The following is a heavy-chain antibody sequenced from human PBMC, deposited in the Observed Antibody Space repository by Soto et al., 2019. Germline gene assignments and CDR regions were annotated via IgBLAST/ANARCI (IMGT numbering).Heavy chain of an antibody. Sequence: ASVKVSCKASGYTFTGYHMHWVRQAPGQGLEWMGWINPNSGGTNYAQKFQGRVTMTRDTSISTAYMEVSRLRSDDTAVYYCARDRRFYDSGNYHIANDAFDVWGQGTMVTVSS. J-gene: IGHJ3*01. CDR3: ARDRRFYDSGNYHIANDAFDV. CDR2: INPNSGGT. V-gene: IGHV1-2*02. D-gene: IGHD3-22*01. CDR1: GYTFTGYH.